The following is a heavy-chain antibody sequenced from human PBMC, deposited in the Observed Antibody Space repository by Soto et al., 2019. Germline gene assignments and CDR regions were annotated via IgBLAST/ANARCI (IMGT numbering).Heavy chain of an antibody. CDR3: ARVRVGFTMVRGVIDY. J-gene: IGHJ4*02. CDR2: IYPGDSDT. Sequence: GESLKISCKGYGYSFTSYWIGWVRQMPGKGLEWMGIIYPGDSDTRYSQSFPGQVTISADKSISTAYLQWSSLKASDTAMYYCARVRVGFTMVRGVIDYWGPGTLVTVSS. CDR1: GYSFTSYW. V-gene: IGHV5-51*01. D-gene: IGHD3-10*01.